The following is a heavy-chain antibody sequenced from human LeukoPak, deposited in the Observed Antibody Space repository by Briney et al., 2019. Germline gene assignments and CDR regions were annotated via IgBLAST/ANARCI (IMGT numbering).Heavy chain of an antibody. J-gene: IGHJ4*02. D-gene: IGHD7-27*01. V-gene: IGHV3-11*01. CDR3: ARAALLTGGGYHFDS. CDR2: ISSDGGAM. Sequence: GGSLRLSCAASGFTFSDYYMTWIRQAPGKGLEWVSSISSDGGAMYYADSVKSRFTVSRDNARNSLYLQMNSLSAEDTAVYFCARAALLTGGGYHFDSWGQGTLVTVSS. CDR1: GFTFSDYY.